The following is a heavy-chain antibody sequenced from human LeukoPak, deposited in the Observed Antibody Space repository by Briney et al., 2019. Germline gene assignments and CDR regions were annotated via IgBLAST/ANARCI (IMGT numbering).Heavy chain of an antibody. CDR3: ARDPPGYYGSGSYGFDY. CDR1: GGSISSSSYY. V-gene: IGHV4-39*07. Sequence: SETLSLTCTVSGGSISSSSYYWGWIRQPPGKGLEWIGSIYYSGSTYYNPSLKSRVTISVDTSKNPFSLKLSSVTAAGTAVYYCARDPPGYYGSGSYGFDYWGQGTLVTVSS. J-gene: IGHJ4*02. D-gene: IGHD3-10*01. CDR2: IYYSGST.